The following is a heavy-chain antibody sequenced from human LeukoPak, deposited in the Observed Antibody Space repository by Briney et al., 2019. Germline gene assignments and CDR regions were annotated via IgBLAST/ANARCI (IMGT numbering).Heavy chain of an antibody. V-gene: IGHV1-8*01. CDR2: MNPNSGNT. CDR3: ARGATSVPFDY. CDR1: GYTFTSYD. Sequence: ASVKVSCKASGYTFTSYDINWVRQATGQGLEWMGWMNPNSGNTGYAQKFQGRVTMTTDTSTSTAYMELRSLRSDDTAVYYCARGATSVPFDYWGQGTLVTVSS. J-gene: IGHJ4*02. D-gene: IGHD3-10*01.